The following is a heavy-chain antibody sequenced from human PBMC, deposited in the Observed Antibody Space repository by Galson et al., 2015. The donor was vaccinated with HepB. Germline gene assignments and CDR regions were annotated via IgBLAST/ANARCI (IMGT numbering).Heavy chain of an antibody. CDR1: GYSFTRYW. D-gene: IGHD3-10*01. J-gene: IGHJ6*02. Sequence: QSGAEAEKPGESLWISCKGSGYSFTRYWISWVCQMPGKGLEWMGRIDPSDSYTNYSPTFQRHVAISADKSIITAYLQWSSLKASDSATYCYSRHAMVRVYGMDVWGQGTTVTVSS. CDR2: IDPSDSYT. V-gene: IGHV5-10-1*01. CDR3: SRHAMVRVYGMDV.